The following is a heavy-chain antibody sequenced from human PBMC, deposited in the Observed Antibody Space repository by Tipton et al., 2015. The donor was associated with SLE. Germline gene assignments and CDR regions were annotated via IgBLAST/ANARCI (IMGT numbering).Heavy chain of an antibody. CDR2: LYHSGST. J-gene: IGHJ5*02. V-gene: IGHV4-39*07. CDR1: GGSISSGSYY. D-gene: IGHD3-10*01. Sequence: TLSLTCTVSGGSISSGSYYWSWIRQSPGKGLEWIGTLYHSGSTFYNPSLKSRVTMSVDTSKNQFSLNLSSMTAADTAVYYCASGGYGSGSHYLGGWFDPWGRGTLVTVSS. CDR3: ASGGYGSGSHYLGGWFDP.